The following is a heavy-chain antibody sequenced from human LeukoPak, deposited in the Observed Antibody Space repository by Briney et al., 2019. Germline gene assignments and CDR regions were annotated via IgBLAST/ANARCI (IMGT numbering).Heavy chain of an antibody. Sequence: GGSLRLSCAASGFTFSGYWMSWVRQAPGKGLEWVANIKQDGSEKYYVDSVKGRFTISRDNAKNTLFLQMNSLRAEDTAVYYCVRDGVGAPPFDYWGQGALVTVSS. V-gene: IGHV3-7*01. CDR2: IKQDGSEK. CDR3: VRDGVGAPPFDY. D-gene: IGHD1-26*01. J-gene: IGHJ4*02. CDR1: GFTFSGYW.